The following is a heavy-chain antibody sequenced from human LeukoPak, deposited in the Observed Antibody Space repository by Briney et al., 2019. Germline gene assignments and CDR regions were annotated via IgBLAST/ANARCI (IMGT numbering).Heavy chain of an antibody. CDR1: GCTIITND. Sequence: GGSLILSCASSGCTIITNDMTWVRQALGKGLEWVSVLYSDGNTKYADSVQGRFTISRDNSKNTLYLEVNSLSPDDTAVYYCARGVEPLAANTLAYWGQGTLVTVSS. J-gene: IGHJ4*02. V-gene: IGHV3-53*01. CDR2: LYSDGNT. D-gene: IGHD1-14*01. CDR3: ARGVEPLAANTLAY.